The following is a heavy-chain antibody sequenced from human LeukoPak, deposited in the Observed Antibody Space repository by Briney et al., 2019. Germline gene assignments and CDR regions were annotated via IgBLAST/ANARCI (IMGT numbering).Heavy chain of an antibody. Sequence: SETLSLTCAVYGGSFSGYYWSWIRQPPGKGLEWIGEINHSGSTNYNPSLKSRVTISVDTSKNQFSLKLSSVTAADTAVYYCARGGTIKPIEYSSSPTGRYFDYWGQGTLVTVSS. D-gene: IGHD6-6*01. CDR1: GGSFSGYY. J-gene: IGHJ4*02. CDR2: INHSGST. V-gene: IGHV4-34*01. CDR3: ARGGTIKPIEYSSSPTGRYFDY.